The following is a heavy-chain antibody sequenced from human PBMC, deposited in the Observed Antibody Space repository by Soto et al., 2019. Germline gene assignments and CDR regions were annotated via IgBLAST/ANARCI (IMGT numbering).Heavy chain of an antibody. CDR1: GYTFSSYA. D-gene: IGHD3-10*01. Sequence: QVQLVQSGAEVKKPGASVKVSCKTSGYTFSSYAVHWVRQAPGQRLEWMGWINAGNGNTKYSQKFQGRVTVTRDTSXXTVYMELSSLRSEDTAVYYCARGQLWFGELNWFDPWGQGTLVTVSS. CDR2: INAGNGNT. J-gene: IGHJ5*02. CDR3: ARGQLWFGELNWFDP. V-gene: IGHV1-3*01.